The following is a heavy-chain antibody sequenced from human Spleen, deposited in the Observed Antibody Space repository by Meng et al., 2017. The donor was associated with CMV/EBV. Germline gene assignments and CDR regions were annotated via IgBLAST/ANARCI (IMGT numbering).Heavy chain of an antibody. CDR1: GYTFTDYY. CDR3: ARGASGYDWTPEY. CDR2: IDPKSGDT. J-gene: IGHJ4*02. D-gene: IGHD5-12*01. Sequence: ASVKVSCKASGYTFTDYYIHWVRQAPGQGLEWMAWIDPKSGDTKYAQKFQGRVTLSRDTSFSATYMELSRLRSDDTAVYYCARGASGYDWTPEYWGQGTLVTVPQ. V-gene: IGHV1-2*02.